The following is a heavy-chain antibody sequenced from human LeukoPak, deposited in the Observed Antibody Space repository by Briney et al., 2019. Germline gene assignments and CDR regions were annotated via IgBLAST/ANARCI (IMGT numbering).Heavy chain of an antibody. D-gene: IGHD1-1*01. J-gene: IGHJ5*02. CDR1: GYSFTNYW. V-gene: IGHV5-51*01. CDR2: IYPGDSDT. CDR3: ARLDVNTTLITRWFDP. Sequence: GESLKISCKGSGYSFTNYWIAWVRQVPGKGLEWMGIIYPGDSDTRYSPSFQGQVTMSADKSISIAYLQWNSLKASDTAMYYCARLDVNTTLITRWFDPWGQGTLVTVSS.